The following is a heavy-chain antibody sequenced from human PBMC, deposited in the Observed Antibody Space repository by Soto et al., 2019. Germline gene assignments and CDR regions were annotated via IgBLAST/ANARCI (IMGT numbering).Heavy chain of an antibody. J-gene: IGHJ4*02. V-gene: IGHV3-23*01. CDR2: IRGDGDST. CDR1: GFSLSTYD. D-gene: IGHD6-19*01. Sequence: EVQLLESGGGLVQPGGSLRLSCAASGFSLSTYDMIWVRQAPGKGLEWVSDIRGDGDSTYYADSVKGRFTISRDKANNTVSLQMNSLRGEDTAVYYCVSEAPVAGTNYFDLWGQGTLVTVSS. CDR3: VSEAPVAGTNYFDL.